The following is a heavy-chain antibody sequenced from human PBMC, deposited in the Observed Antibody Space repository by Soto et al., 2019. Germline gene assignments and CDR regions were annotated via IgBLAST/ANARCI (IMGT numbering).Heavy chain of an antibody. D-gene: IGHD3-3*01. J-gene: IGHJ5*02. Sequence: QVQLVQSGAEVKKPGSSVKVSCKASGGTFSSYVISWVRQAPGQGLEWMGGIIPIFGTANYAQKFQGRVTITADESTSTAYMELSSLRSEDTAVYYCARGRRITIFGVVTDNWFDPWGQGTLVTVSS. CDR3: ARGRRITIFGVVTDNWFDP. CDR2: IIPIFGTA. CDR1: GGTFSSYV. V-gene: IGHV1-69*01.